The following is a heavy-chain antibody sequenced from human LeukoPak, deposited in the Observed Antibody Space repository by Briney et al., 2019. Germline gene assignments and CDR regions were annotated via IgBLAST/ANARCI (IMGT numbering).Heavy chain of an antibody. CDR1: GFTFSNYW. J-gene: IGHJ4*02. CDR3: AREDDWNYEDY. D-gene: IGHD1-7*01. V-gene: IGHV3-7*01. Sequence: GGSLRLSCAASGFTFSNYWMSWVRQAPGRGLEWVANIKQDGSEKYYVNSVKGRFTISRDNAKNSLYLQMNSLRAEDTAIYYCAREDDWNYEDYWGXGT. CDR2: IKQDGSEK.